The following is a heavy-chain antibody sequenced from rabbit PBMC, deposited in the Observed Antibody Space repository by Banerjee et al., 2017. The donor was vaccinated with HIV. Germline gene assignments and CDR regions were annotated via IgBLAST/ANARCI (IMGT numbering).Heavy chain of an antibody. D-gene: IGHD4-1*01. Sequence: QEQLEETGGGLVQPEGSLTLTCKASGFSFSNKYVMCWVRQAPGKGLEWIAYIYPDYDNTDYASWVNGRFTISLDNAQNTVFLQMTSLTAADTASYFCARDLAGVIGWNFNLWGPGTLVTVS. V-gene: IGHV1S47*01. CDR3: ARDLAGVIGWNFNL. CDR2: IYPDYDNT. CDR1: GFSFSNKYV. J-gene: IGHJ4*01.